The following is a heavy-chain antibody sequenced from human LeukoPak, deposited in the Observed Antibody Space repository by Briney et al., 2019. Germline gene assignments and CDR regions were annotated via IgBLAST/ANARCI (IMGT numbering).Heavy chain of an antibody. J-gene: IGHJ5*02. V-gene: IGHV1-2*02. D-gene: IGHD2-2*01. Sequence: GASVKVSCKASGYTSTGYYMHWVRQAPGQGLEWMGWINPNSGGTNYAQKFQGRVTMTRDTSISTAYMELSRLRSDDTAVYYCARKVPAGMRGWFDPWGQGTLVTVSS. CDR2: INPNSGGT. CDR1: GYTSTGYY. CDR3: ARKVPAGMRGWFDP.